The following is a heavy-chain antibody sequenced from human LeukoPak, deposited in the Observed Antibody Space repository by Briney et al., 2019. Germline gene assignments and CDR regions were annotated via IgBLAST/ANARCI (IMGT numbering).Heavy chain of an antibody. V-gene: IGHV4-34*01. J-gene: IGHJ4*02. Sequence: LEWIGEIKHSGSTNYNPSLKSRVTISVDTSKNQFSLKLSSVTAADTAVYYCAQLLWLRDYWGQGTLVTVSS. CDR3: AQLLWLRDY. D-gene: IGHD2-2*01. CDR2: IKHSGST.